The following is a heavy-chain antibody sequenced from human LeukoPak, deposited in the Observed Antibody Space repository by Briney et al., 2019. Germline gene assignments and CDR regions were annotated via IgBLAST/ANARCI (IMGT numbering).Heavy chain of an antibody. Sequence: PGGSLRLSCAASGFTFRSFWMSWVRQAPGKGLEWVANIKQDGSERYYMDSVKGRFTTSRDNAKNSLYLRLSSLRAEDTAVYYCAREPYYYYYYMDVWGKGTTVTVSS. V-gene: IGHV3-7*01. CDR2: IKQDGSER. J-gene: IGHJ6*03. CDR3: AREPYYYYYYMDV. CDR1: GFTFRSFW.